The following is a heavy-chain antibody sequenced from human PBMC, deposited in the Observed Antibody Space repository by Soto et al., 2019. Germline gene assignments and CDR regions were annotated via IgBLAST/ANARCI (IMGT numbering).Heavy chain of an antibody. J-gene: IGHJ6*03. Sequence: QITLKESGPALVEPTQPLTLTCTFSGFSLSTSRVGVGWIRQPPGKALEWLTIIYWDDYKRFNPALSTRLTISKDTSKNQVVLTLTDMDPVDTATYYCARAMPSLPHFYYYYYYMDVWGEGTTVTVSS. V-gene: IGHV2-5*02. CDR3: ARAMPSLPHFYYYYYYMDV. CDR2: IYWDDYK. CDR1: GFSLSTSRVG. D-gene: IGHD2-2*01.